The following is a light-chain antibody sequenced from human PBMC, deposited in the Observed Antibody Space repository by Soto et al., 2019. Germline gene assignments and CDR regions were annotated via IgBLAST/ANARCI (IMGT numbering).Light chain of an antibody. Sequence: QLTQSPPSLSASVGDRVTITCRASQGIATYLAWYQQKPGQAPNLLIYAASTLQSGVPSRFSGGGSGTDFTLTISSLQPEDFATYYCQQLNSYPLTFGGGTKVEL. J-gene: IGKJ4*01. CDR3: QQLNSYPLT. V-gene: IGKV1-9*01. CDR1: QGIATY. CDR2: AAS.